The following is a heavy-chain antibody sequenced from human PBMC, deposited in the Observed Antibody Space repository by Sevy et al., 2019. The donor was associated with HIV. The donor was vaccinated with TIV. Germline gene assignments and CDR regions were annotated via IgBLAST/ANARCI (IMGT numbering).Heavy chain of an antibody. Sequence: QAGGSLRLSCAISGFTVNDKYIIWVRQAPGKGLEWVSVIFSSGSTYYADSAKGRFTISRDNSKNTVDLQMNCVRAEDTAVYYCVSLFLSYRSCWSYFDYWGQGTLVTVSS. CDR1: GFTVNDKY. D-gene: IGHD6-19*01. CDR2: IFSSGST. V-gene: IGHV3-66*02. CDR3: VSLFLSYRSCWSYFDY. J-gene: IGHJ4*02.